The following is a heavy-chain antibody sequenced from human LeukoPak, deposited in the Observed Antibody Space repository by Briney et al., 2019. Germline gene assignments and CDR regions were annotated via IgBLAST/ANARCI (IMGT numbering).Heavy chain of an antibody. CDR3: AKDIDGSAYHMLFDY. CDR1: GFTFSSYA. CDR2: ISGSGDST. J-gene: IGHJ4*02. D-gene: IGHD3-22*01. V-gene: IGHV3-23*01. Sequence: PGGSLRLSCAASGFTFSSYAMSWVRQAPGKGLEWVSSISGSGDSTYYADSVRGRFTISRDNSKNTLYLQMNSLRAEDTAVFYCAKDIDGSAYHMLFDYWGQGNLVTVSS.